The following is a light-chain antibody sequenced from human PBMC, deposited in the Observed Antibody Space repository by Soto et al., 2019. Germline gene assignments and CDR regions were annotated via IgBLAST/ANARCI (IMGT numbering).Light chain of an antibody. CDR1: QSVSTY. V-gene: IGKV3-11*01. CDR2: DAS. CDR3: QQRSNWHPVT. Sequence: EIVLTQSPATLSLSPGERATLSCRASQSVSTYLAWYQQKPGQAPRLLIYDASNRATGIPARFSGSGSGTDFTLTIISLEPEDFAVYYCQQRSNWHPVTFGQGTRLEIK. J-gene: IGKJ5*01.